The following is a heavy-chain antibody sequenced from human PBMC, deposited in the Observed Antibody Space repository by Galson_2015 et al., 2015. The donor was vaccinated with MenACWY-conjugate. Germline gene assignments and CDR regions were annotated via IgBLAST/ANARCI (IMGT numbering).Heavy chain of an antibody. CDR2: ISFDGNKI. J-gene: IGHJ4*02. V-gene: IGHV3-30*04. Sequence: SLRLSCAASGFPFSTYAMNWVRQAPGKELEWVAVISFDGNKIYYADSVKGRFSISRDNSRNTLYLQMNSLRAEDTAFYYCARGGYCSGGSCSSALLHFFDYWGQGSLVTVSS. CDR1: GFPFSTYA. D-gene: IGHD2-15*01. CDR3: ARGGYCSGGSCSSALLHFFDY.